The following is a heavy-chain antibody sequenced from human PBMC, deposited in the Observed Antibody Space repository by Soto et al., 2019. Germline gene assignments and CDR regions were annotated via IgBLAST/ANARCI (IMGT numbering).Heavy chain of an antibody. D-gene: IGHD5-12*01. CDR3: ARRGFGYGDRNWFDP. CDR2: IYYSGST. J-gene: IGHJ5*02. Sequence: QLQLQESGPGLVKPSETLSLTCTVSGGSISSSSYYWGWIRQPPGKGLEWIGSIYYSGSTYYNPSPKSRVTISVDTSQNQFSPELSSVTAADTAGYYWARRGFGYGDRNWFDPWGQGTLVTVSS. V-gene: IGHV4-39*01. CDR1: GGSISSSSYY.